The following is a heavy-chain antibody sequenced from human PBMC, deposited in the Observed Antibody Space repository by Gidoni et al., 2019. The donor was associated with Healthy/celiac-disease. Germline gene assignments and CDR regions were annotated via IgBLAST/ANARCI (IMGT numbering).Heavy chain of an antibody. V-gene: IGHV4-59*01. CDR3: AGELPGDYFDY. CDR1: GASISSYY. Sequence: QLQASGPGLEKPSETLSLARTASGASISSYYWSWIRQPPGKRLEWIGYIYYSGSTNYSPSLKSRVTISVDTSKSQYSLKLSSVTAADTAVYYCAGELPGDYFDYWGQGTLVTVSS. CDR2: IYYSGST. D-gene: IGHD1-26*01. J-gene: IGHJ4*02.